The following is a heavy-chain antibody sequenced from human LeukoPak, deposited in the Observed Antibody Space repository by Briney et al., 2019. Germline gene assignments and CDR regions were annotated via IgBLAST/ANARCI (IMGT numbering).Heavy chain of an antibody. Sequence: GGSLRLSCEGSGFTFSTSWMHWVRQAPGKGLVWVSRIDSDGSRITYADSVKGRFTISRDNSKNTLYLQMNSLRAEDTAVYYCAKLPTEYCSSTSCFGPLTYYFDYWGQGTLVTVSS. CDR1: GFTFSTSW. J-gene: IGHJ4*02. D-gene: IGHD2-2*01. CDR3: AKLPTEYCSSTSCFGPLTYYFDY. CDR2: IDSDGSRI. V-gene: IGHV3-74*03.